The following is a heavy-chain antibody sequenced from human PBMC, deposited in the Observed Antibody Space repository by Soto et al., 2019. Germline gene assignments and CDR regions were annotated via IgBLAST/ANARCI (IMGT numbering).Heavy chain of an antibody. CDR2: ITGSGTTV. Sequence: EVRLVESGGGLVQPGGSLRLSCAASGFTFSTYSLNWVRQAPGKGLEWVSYITGSGTTVYYADSVRGRFTISRDNAKNSLYLQMNSLRDDDTAVYYCARGSSNWAYYFDFWGQGTLVTVSS. J-gene: IGHJ4*02. CDR1: GFTFSTYS. CDR3: ARGSSNWAYYFDF. D-gene: IGHD6-13*01. V-gene: IGHV3-48*02.